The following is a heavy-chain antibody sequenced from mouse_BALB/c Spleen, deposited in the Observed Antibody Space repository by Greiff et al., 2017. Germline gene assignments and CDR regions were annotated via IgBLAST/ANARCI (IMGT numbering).Heavy chain of an antibody. CDR2: IYPSDSYT. D-gene: IGHD1-1*01. V-gene: IGHV1-69*02. CDR1: GYTFTSYW. J-gene: IGHJ3*01. Sequence: VQLQQPGAELVRPGASVKLSCKASGYTFTSYWINWVKQRPGQGLEWIGNIYPSDSYTNYNQKFKDKATLTVDKSSSTAYMQLSSPTSEDSAVYYCTRPACYGSSSAWFAYWGQGTLVTVSA. CDR3: TRPACYGSSSAWFAY.